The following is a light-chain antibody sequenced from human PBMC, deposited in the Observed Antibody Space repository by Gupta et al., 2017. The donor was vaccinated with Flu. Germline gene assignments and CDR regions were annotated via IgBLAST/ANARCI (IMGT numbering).Light chain of an antibody. V-gene: IGKV1-5*03. CDR3: QQYNSYPWT. J-gene: IGKJ1*01. CDR1: QSISSW. Sequence: DIQMTQSPSTLSASIGDRVTITCRASQSISSWLAWYRLKPGKAPKFLIYKASNLETGVPSRFSGSGSGTEFTLTISSLQPDDFATYFCQQYNSYPWTFGQGTKVEIK. CDR2: KAS.